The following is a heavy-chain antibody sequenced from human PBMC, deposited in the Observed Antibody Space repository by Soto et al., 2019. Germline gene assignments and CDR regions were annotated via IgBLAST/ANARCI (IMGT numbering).Heavy chain of an antibody. CDR3: AKAGTLLGYCSGTSCPFHY. Sequence: GGSLRLSCAASEFTFSSYGMHWVRQAPGKGLEWVAVIAYDGSSKHYADSVKGRFTISRDNSKNTLYLQMNSLRAEDTAVYYCAKAGTLLGYCSGTSCPFHYCGQGTLVTVST. CDR1: EFTFSSYG. D-gene: IGHD2-2*01. J-gene: IGHJ4*02. V-gene: IGHV3-30*18. CDR2: IAYDGSSK.